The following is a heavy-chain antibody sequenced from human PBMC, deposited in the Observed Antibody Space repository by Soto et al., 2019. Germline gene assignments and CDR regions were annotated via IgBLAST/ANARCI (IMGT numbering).Heavy chain of an antibody. CDR3: ARHPAVAPSYYYGMDV. J-gene: IGHJ6*02. Sequence: SETLSLTCAVSGGSISSGGYSWSWIRQPPGKGLEWIGYIYHSGSTYYNPSLKSRVTISVDRSKNQFSLKLSSVTAADTAVYYCARHPAVAPSYYYGMDVWGQGTTVTVSS. V-gene: IGHV4-30-2*01. CDR2: IYHSGST. D-gene: IGHD6-19*01. CDR1: GGSISSGGYS.